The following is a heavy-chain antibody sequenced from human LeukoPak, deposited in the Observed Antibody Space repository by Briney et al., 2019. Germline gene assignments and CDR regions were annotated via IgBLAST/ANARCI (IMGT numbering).Heavy chain of an antibody. Sequence: GGSLRLSCAASGFTVSSNYMSWVRQAPGKGLEWFSVIYSGGSTYYADSVKGRFTISRDNSKNTLYLQMNSLRAEDTAVYYCARGPKAAPNYYYYYGMDVWGQGTTVTVSS. CDR1: GFTVSSNY. V-gene: IGHV3-66*01. J-gene: IGHJ6*02. CDR2: IYSGGST. D-gene: IGHD6-6*01. CDR3: ARGPKAAPNYYYYYGMDV.